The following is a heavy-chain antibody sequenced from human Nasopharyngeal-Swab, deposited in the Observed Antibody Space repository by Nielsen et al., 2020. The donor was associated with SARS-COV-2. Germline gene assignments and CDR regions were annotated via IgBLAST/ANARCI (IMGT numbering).Heavy chain of an antibody. CDR2: IYYSGST. Sequence: SETLSLTCTVSGGSISSSSYYWGWIRQPPGKGLEWIGSIYYSGSTNYNPSLKSRVTISVDTSKNQFSLKLSSVTAADTAVYYCAREDTAMGEIFDYWGQGTLVTVSS. CDR1: GGSISSSSYY. D-gene: IGHD5-18*01. V-gene: IGHV4-39*07. CDR3: AREDTAMGEIFDY. J-gene: IGHJ4*02.